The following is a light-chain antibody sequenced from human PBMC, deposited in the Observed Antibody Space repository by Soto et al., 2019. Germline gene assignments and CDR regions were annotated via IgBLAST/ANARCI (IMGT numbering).Light chain of an antibody. CDR2: GAF. J-gene: IGKJ2*01. CDR1: QSVSGH. CDR3: HQYDNAPQT. Sequence: EIVLTQSPGTLSLSPGERATLSCRASQSVSGHLAWYQQKPGQAPRLIISGAFTRATGIPDRFSGSGSGTDFSLTISRLEPEDFAVYYCHQYDNAPQTYGQGTKVDIK. V-gene: IGKV3-20*01.